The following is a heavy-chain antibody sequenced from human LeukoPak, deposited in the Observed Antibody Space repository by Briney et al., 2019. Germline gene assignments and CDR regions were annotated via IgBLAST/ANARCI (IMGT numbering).Heavy chain of an antibody. Sequence: EASVKVSCKVSGYTLTELSMHWVRQAPGKGLEWMGGFDPEDGETIYAQKFQGRVTMIEDTSTDTAYMELSSLRSEDTAVYYCATGHCSSTSCYRREGYYWGQGTLVTVSS. CDR3: ATGHCSSTSCYRREGYY. CDR1: GYTLTELS. J-gene: IGHJ4*02. CDR2: FDPEDGET. D-gene: IGHD2-2*01. V-gene: IGHV1-24*01.